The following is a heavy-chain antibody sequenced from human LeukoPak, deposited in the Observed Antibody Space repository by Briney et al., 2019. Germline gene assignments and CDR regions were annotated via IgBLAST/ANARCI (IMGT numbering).Heavy chain of an antibody. J-gene: IGHJ4*02. D-gene: IGHD3-9*01. CDR3: TRHGYYDILTGYYTDVY. CDR2: IRSKANSYAT. CDR1: GFTFSGSA. Sequence: PGGSLKLSCAASGFTFSGSAMHWVRQASGKGLEWVGRIRSKANSYATAYAASVKGRFTISRDDSKNTAYLQMNSLKTEDTAVYYCTRHGYYDILTGYYTDVYWGQGTLVTVSS. V-gene: IGHV3-73*01.